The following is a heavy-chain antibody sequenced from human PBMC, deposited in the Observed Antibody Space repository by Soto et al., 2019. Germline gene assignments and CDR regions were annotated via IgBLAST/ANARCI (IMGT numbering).Heavy chain of an antibody. J-gene: IGHJ6*02. D-gene: IGHD6-19*01. CDR1: GFTFSSYS. CDR3: ARGGGDRYSSGRLPYYYYYGMDV. CDR2: ISSSSSYI. Sequence: EVQLVESGGGLVKPGGSLRLSCAASGFTFSSYSMNWVRQAPGKGLEWVSAISSSSSYIYYADSVKGRFTISRDNAKNSLYLQMNSRRAEDTAVYYCARGGGDRYSSGRLPYYYYYGMDVWGQGTTVTVSS. V-gene: IGHV3-21*01.